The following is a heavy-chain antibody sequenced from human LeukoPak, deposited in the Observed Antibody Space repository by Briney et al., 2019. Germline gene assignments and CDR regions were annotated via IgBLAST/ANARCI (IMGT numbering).Heavy chain of an antibody. V-gene: IGHV1-69*05. CDR3: ARAARPKYSGSYWLDY. D-gene: IGHD1-26*01. J-gene: IGHJ4*02. CDR1: GGTFSRYA. Sequence: SVKVSCKASGGTFSRYAISWVRQAPGQGLEWMGGIIPIFGTANYAQKFQGRVTITTDESTSTAYMELSSLRSEDTAVYYCARAARPKYSGSYWLDYWGQGTLVTVSS. CDR2: IIPIFGTA.